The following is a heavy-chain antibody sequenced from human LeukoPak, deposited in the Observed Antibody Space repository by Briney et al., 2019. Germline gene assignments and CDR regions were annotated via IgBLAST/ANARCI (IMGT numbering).Heavy chain of an antibody. CDR3: AKGGAVVLTGFDS. V-gene: IGHV3-33*03. Sequence: GGSLRLSCSASGFTFSNFGMHWVRQAPGKGLEWVAFIWSDGSNQYYADSVKGRFTISRDNAKNSLYLQMNSLRAEDTAAYYCAKGGAVVLTGFDSWGQGTLVSVSS. CDR2: IWSDGSNQ. D-gene: IGHD3-22*01. CDR1: GFTFSNFG. J-gene: IGHJ4*02.